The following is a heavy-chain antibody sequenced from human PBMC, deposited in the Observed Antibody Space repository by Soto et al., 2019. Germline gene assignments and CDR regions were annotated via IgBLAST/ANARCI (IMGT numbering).Heavy chain of an antibody. CDR3: ARDTESNRYNH. V-gene: IGHV1-18*01. CDR2: IRPDNGNR. D-gene: IGHD1-20*01. Sequence: SVKVSCKTSGYTFSTSGISWVRQAPGQGLEWVGWIRPDNGNRKAAQRLQGRVTLTTDTSASTAYMELRSLTSDHTAMYYCARDTESNRYNHWGQGHLVTDS. J-gene: IGHJ1*01. CDR1: GYTFSTSG.